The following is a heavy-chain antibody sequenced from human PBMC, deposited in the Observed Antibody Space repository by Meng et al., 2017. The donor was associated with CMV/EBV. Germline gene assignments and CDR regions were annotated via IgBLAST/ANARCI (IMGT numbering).Heavy chain of an antibody. CDR1: GSYISSYY. CDR3: AREEYQPTHNWFDP. V-gene: IGHV4-4*07. J-gene: IGHJ5*02. D-gene: IGHD2-2*01. Sequence: VSGSYISSYYWSWIRQPAGKGLEWIGRIYTSRSTNYNPSLRSRVTMSVDTSKNQFSLKLSSVTAADAAVYYCAREEYQPTHNWFDPWGQGTLVTVSS. CDR2: IYTSRST.